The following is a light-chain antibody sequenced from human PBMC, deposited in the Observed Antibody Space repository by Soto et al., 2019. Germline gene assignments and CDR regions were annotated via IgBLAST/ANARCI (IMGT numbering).Light chain of an antibody. V-gene: IGLV1-40*01. CDR1: TSNIGAGYD. CDR3: QSYDSSLGGSV. CDR2: DNS. J-gene: IGLJ2*01. Sequence: QSVLTQPPSVSGAPGQTVTISCTGSTSNIGAGYDVHWYQQLPGTAPKLLIYDNSHRPSGVPDRFSTSKSYTSASLAITGLRVEDEADYHCQSYDSSLGGSVFGGGTKVTVL.